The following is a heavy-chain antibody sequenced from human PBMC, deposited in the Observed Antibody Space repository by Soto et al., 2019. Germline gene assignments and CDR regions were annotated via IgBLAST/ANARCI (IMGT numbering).Heavy chain of an antibody. CDR3: ARAGLDYYDSSGYSFDY. V-gene: IGHV1-69*01. D-gene: IGHD3-22*01. CDR2: IIPTFGTA. CDR1: GGTFSSYA. J-gene: IGHJ4*02. Sequence: KVSCKASGGTFSSYAISWVRQAPGQGLEWMGGIIPTFGTANYAQKFRGRVTITADESTSTAYMELSSLRSEDTAVYYCARAGLDYYDSSGYSFDYWGQGTLVTVSS.